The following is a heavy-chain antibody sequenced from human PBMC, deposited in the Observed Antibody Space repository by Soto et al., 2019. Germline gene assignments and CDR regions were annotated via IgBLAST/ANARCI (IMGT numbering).Heavy chain of an antibody. D-gene: IGHD2-15*01. CDR3: ARVRSCSGGTCYSHYFDY. V-gene: IGHV4-34*01. J-gene: IGHJ4*02. CDR1: GGSFNGYF. CDR2: INYSGTT. Sequence: SETLSLTCAVFGGSFNGYFWSWIRQPPGKGLEWVGEINYSGTTNYNPSLKSRVTVSVDTSKKQFSLKLTSVTAADSAVYYCARVRSCSGGTCYSHYFDYWGQGSLVTVSS.